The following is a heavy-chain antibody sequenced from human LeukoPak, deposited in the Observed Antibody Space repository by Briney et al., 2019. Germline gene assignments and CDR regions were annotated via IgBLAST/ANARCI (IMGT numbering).Heavy chain of an antibody. D-gene: IGHD3-9*01. CDR3: ARRSQGYYDILAGYYGGYYFDY. J-gene: IGHJ4*02. V-gene: IGHV4-39*01. Sequence: SETLSLTCTVSGGSISSSSYYWGWIRQPPGKGLEWIGSIYYSGSTYYIPSLKSRVTISVDTSKNQFSLKLSSVTAADTAVYYCARRSQGYYDILAGYYGGYYFDYWGQGTLVTVSS. CDR1: GGSISSSSYY. CDR2: IYYSGST.